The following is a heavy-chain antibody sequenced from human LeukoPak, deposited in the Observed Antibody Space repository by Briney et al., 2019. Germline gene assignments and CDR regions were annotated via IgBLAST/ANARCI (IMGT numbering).Heavy chain of an antibody. CDR2: FYHSGST. J-gene: IGHJ4*02. D-gene: IGHD4-23*01. CDR3: ARHGIAVVTRPLPIDY. V-gene: IGHV4-4*02. CDR1: GDSITSTNW. Sequence: SETLSLTCAVSGDSITSTNWWSWVPQPPGKGLEWIGEFYHSGSTNYNPSLKSRVTISVDTPKNQFSLKLSSVTAADTAVYYCARHGIAVVTRPLPIDYWGQGTLVTVSS.